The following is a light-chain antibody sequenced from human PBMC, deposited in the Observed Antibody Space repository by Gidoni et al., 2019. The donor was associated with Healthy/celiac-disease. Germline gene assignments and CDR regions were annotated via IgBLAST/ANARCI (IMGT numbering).Light chain of an antibody. CDR1: QSVSSSY. V-gene: IGKV3-20*01. CDR3: QQYGSSPT. J-gene: IGKJ2*01. Sequence: EIVLTQSPGTLSLSPGERATLSCSASQSVSSSYLAWYQQKPGPAPRLLIYGASSRATGIPDRFSGSGSGTDFTLTISRLEPEDFAVYYCQQYGSSPTFGQGTKLEIK. CDR2: GAS.